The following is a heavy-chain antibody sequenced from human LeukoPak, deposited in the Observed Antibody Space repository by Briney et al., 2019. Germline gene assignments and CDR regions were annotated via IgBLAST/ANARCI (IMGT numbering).Heavy chain of an antibody. CDR3: AKDSQTFYYDSSGSLDV. CDR2: ISHDGGNS. Sequence: GGSLRLSCAASGFTFSTYAVHWVRQAPGKGLEWVAVISHDGGNSYYADSVKGRFTISRDNSKNTLYLQMNSLRAEDTAVYYCAKDSQTFYYDSSGSLDVWGQGTLVTVSS. D-gene: IGHD3-22*01. V-gene: IGHV3-30*01. J-gene: IGHJ4*02. CDR1: GFTFSTYA.